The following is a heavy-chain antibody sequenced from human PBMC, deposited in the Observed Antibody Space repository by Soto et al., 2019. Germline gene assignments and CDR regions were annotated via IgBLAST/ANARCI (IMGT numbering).Heavy chain of an antibody. CDR3: ARVIVVVVDAQRSACDI. Sequence: SETLSLTCAVYGGPFSGYYWSWISQPPGKGLEWIGEINHSGSTNYNPSLKSRVTISVDTSKNQFSLKLSSVTAADTAVYYCARVIVVVVDAQRSACDIWGQGTMVTLSS. V-gene: IGHV4-34*01. CDR2: INHSGST. J-gene: IGHJ3*02. CDR1: GGPFSGYY. D-gene: IGHD2-15*01.